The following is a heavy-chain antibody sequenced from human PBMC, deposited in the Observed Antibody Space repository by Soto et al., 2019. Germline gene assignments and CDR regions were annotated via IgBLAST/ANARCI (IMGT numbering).Heavy chain of an antibody. Sequence: VQLLESGGGLVQPGGSLRLSCAASGFTFSSYAMSWVRQAPGKGLEWVSAISGSGGSTYYADSVKGRFTISRDNSKNKMYLQMNSLRAEDTAVYYCAKDRGGTPNDYSDYWGQGTLVTVSS. CDR3: AKDRGGTPNDYSDY. CDR2: ISGSGGST. J-gene: IGHJ4*02. V-gene: IGHV3-23*01. D-gene: IGHD1-1*01. CDR1: GFTFSSYA.